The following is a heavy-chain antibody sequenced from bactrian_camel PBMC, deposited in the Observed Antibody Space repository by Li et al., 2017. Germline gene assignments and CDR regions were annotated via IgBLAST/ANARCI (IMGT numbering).Heavy chain of an antibody. J-gene: IGHJ4*01. V-gene: IGHV3S40*01. CDR2: IATGSGNT. CDR3: AAASSEPGLEVLRKWGWSFAY. Sequence: VQLVESGGGSVQAGGSLRLSCAASGRTYSKWCMAWFRQAPGKEREGVARIATGSGNTYYADSVKGRFTISQDNAKNTVYLQMNSLKPEDTAMYYCAAASSEPGLEVLRKWGWSFAYWGQGTQVTVS. CDR1: GRTYSKWC. D-gene: IGHD3*01.